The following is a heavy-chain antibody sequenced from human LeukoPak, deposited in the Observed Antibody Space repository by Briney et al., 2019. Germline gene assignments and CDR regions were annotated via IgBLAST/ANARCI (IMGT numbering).Heavy chain of an antibody. CDR1: GFTFSSYD. CDR2: IGTAGDT. CDR3: ARVGLAGTFDY. V-gene: IGHV3-13*01. J-gene: IGHJ4*02. Sequence: GGSLRLSCAASGFTFSSYDMHWVRQATGKGREGVSAIGTAGDTYYPGSVKGRFTISRENSKNSLYLQMNSLRAGDTAVYYCARVGLAGTFDYWGQGTLVTVSS. D-gene: IGHD6-19*01.